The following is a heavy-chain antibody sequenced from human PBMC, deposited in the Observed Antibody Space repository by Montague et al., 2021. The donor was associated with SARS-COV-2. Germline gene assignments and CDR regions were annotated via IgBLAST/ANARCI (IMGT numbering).Heavy chain of an antibody. CDR1: GGSFSGYS. CDR2: INHSGST. Sequence: SETLSLTCTVSGGSFSGYSWSWIRQPPGKGLEWIGEINHSGSTXXXPSXXXRVTISVDTSKNQFSLKLSSVTAADTAVDYCARRSRVVTAIWALRTSLTSWFDPWGQGTLVTVSS. CDR3: ARRSRVVTAIWALRTSLTSWFDP. J-gene: IGHJ5*02. V-gene: IGHV4-34*01. D-gene: IGHD2-21*02.